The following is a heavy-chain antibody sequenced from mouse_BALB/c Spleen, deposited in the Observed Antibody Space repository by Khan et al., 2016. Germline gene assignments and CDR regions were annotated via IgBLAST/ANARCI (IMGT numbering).Heavy chain of an antibody. J-gene: IGHJ2*01. Sequence: QVQLKESGPGLVQPSQSLSITCTVSGFSLTNYGVHWVRQSPGKGLEWLGVMWSGGSTDYNAAFKSRLSIYKDSSKSQVFFKMNSLQANDTAIYYCARNREGGYFDYWGQGTTLTVSS. CDR1: GFSLTNYG. CDR3: ARNREGGYFDY. CDR2: MWSGGST. V-gene: IGHV2-2*02.